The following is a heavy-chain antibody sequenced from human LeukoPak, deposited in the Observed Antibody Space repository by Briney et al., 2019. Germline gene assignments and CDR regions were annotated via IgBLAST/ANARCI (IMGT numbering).Heavy chain of an antibody. CDR3: ARTTMVRGVIIMVRFAYGMDV. CDR1: GGSFSGYY. Sequence: SETLSLTCAVYGGSFSGYYWSWIRQPPGKGLEWIGEINHSGSTNYNPSLKSRVTISVDTSKNQFSLKLSSVTAADTAVYYCARTTMVRGVIIMVRFAYGMDVWGQGTTVTVSS. D-gene: IGHD3-10*01. J-gene: IGHJ6*02. V-gene: IGHV4-34*01. CDR2: INHSGST.